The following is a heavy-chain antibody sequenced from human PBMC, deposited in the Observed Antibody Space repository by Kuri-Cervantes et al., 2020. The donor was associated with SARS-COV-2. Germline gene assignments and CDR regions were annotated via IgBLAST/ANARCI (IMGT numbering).Heavy chain of an antibody. J-gene: IGHJ4*02. CDR3: ARDRGEDIVVVVAASAYDY. Sequence: GESLKISCAASGFTFSSYSMNWVRQAPGKGLEWASSISSSSSYIYYADSVKGRFTISRDNAKNSLYLQMNSLRAEDTAVYYCARDRGEDIVVVVAASAYDYWGQGTLVTVSS. CDR1: GFTFSSYS. CDR2: ISSSSSYI. V-gene: IGHV3-21*01. D-gene: IGHD2-15*01.